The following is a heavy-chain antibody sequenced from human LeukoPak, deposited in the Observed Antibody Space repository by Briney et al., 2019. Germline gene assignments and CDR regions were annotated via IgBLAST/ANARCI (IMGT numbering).Heavy chain of an antibody. V-gene: IGHV3-33*08. J-gene: IGHJ5*02. CDR2: IWYDGSNT. Sequence: GGSLRLSCAASGFTFSSYAMHWVRQAPGKGLEWVAVIWYDGSNTYYADSVKGRFTISRDNSKNTLYLQMTSLGVEDTAVYHCARDKSPGWFDPWGQGTLVTVSS. CDR1: GFTFSSYA. CDR3: ARDKSPGWFDP.